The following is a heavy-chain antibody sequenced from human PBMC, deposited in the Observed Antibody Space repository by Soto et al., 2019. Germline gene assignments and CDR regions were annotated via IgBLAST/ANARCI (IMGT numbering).Heavy chain of an antibody. D-gene: IGHD3-10*01. J-gene: IGHJ4*02. CDR3: GRAAPMGRGRSKRTFDY. CDR1: GYTFTGYY. V-gene: IGHV1-2*04. Sequence: QVQLVQSGAEVKKPGASVKVSCKASGYTFTGYYMHWVRQAPGQGLEWMGWINPNSGGRNYAQKFQGWVTMTRDTSISAAYMELSRLRSDDTAVYYCGRAAPMGRGRSKRTFDYWGQGTLVTVSS. CDR2: INPNSGGR.